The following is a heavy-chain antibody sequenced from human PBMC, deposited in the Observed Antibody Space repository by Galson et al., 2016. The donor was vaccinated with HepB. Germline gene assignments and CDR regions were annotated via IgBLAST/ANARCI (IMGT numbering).Heavy chain of an antibody. CDR3: ARDPPANDHSGMDV. Sequence: SVKVSCKASGYTLTTYYIHWVRQAPGQGLEWMGMINPRGGSTSYAQEFQGRVTMTRDTSTSTVVMELSSLTSDDTAVYYCARDPPANDHSGMDVWGQGTTVTVSS. D-gene: IGHD1-1*01. J-gene: IGHJ6*02. V-gene: IGHV1-46*01. CDR2: INPRGGST. CDR1: GYTLTTYY.